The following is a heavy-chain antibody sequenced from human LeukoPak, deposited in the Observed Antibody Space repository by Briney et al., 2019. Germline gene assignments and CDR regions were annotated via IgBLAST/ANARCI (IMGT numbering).Heavy chain of an antibody. D-gene: IGHD6-13*01. J-gene: IGHJ4*02. CDR3: AKDVAAAGRNY. Sequence: GGSLRLSCAASGFTFSSYAMSWVRQAPGKGLEWVSAISGSGGSTYYADSVKGRFTISRDNSKNTLYLRMNSLRAEDTAVYYCAKDVAAAGRNYWGQGTLVTVSS. CDR2: ISGSGGST. CDR1: GFTFSSYA. V-gene: IGHV3-23*01.